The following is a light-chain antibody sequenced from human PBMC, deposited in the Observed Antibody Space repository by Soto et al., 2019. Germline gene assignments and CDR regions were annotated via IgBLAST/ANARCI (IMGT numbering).Light chain of an antibody. J-gene: IGKJ1*01. CDR3: LQYGSSPRT. CDR2: GAS. Sequence: EIVLTQSPGTLSLSPGERATLSCRASQSVSSTYLAWYQQKPGQAPRLLIYGASNRASGIPDRFSGSGSGTDFTLTISRLEPEDFALYYCLQYGSSPRTFGQGTKVEIK. V-gene: IGKV3-20*01. CDR1: QSVSSTY.